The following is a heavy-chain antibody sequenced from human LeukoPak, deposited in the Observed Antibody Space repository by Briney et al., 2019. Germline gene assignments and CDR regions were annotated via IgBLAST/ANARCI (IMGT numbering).Heavy chain of an antibody. CDR2: ISGSGGST. CDR3: ARDYYGSGSYYKKLRHFDY. D-gene: IGHD3-10*01. V-gene: IGHV3-23*01. CDR1: EFSVGSNY. Sequence: GGSLRLSCAASEFSVGSNYMTWVRQAPGKGLEWVSAISGSGGSTYYADSVKGRFTISRDNSKNTLYLQMNSLRAEDTAVYYCARDYYGSGSYYKKLRHFDYWGQGTLVTVSS. J-gene: IGHJ4*02.